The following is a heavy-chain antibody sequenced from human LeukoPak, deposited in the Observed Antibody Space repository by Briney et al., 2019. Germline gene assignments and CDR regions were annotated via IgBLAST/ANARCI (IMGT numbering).Heavy chain of an antibody. Sequence: PGGSLRLSCAASEFTFSSYSMNWVRQALGKGLEWVSYITNSGNSKSYADSVKGRFTISRDNTKNSLYLQMNGLRAEDTAVYYCARPRSSGYLTFDYWGQGILVTVSS. V-gene: IGHV3-48*01. J-gene: IGHJ4*02. CDR1: EFTFSSYS. D-gene: IGHD3-22*01. CDR3: ARPRSSGYLTFDY. CDR2: ITNSGNSK.